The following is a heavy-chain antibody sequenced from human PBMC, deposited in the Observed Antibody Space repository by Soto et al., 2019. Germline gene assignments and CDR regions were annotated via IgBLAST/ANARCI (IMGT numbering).Heavy chain of an antibody. CDR1: GDTFNIYA. CDR2: IIPVFGTP. CDR3: ARRPYYDFWKGFAHFDY. V-gene: IGHV1-69*01. J-gene: IGHJ4*02. D-gene: IGHD3-3*01. Sequence: QVQLEQSGAEVKKPGSSVKVPCKTSGDTFNIYAISWVRQAPGQGLEWMGGIIPVFGTPSYAQKFRDRVTITADESTSTAHMELRSLTSEDTAVYYCARRPYYDFWKGFAHFDYWGQETLVTVSS.